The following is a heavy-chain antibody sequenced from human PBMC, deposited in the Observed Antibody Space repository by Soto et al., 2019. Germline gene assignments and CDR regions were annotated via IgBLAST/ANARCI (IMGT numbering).Heavy chain of an antibody. V-gene: IGHV4-39*01. Sequence: LSLTCTVSGGSISSSSYYWGWIRQPPGKGLEWIGSIYYSGSTYYNPSLKSRVTISVDTSKNQFSLKLSSVTAADTAVYYCTRQPVVRYFDWPFDYWGQGTLVTVSS. CDR1: GGSISSSSYY. D-gene: IGHD3-9*01. CDR3: TRQPVVRYFDWPFDY. J-gene: IGHJ4*02. CDR2: IYYSGST.